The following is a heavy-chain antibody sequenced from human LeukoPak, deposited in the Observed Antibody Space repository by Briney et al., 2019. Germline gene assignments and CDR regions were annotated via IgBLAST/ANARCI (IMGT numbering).Heavy chain of an antibody. CDR3: ARGSTIFGVVTVNWFDP. Sequence: PSETLSLTCAVSGGYFSGYYWGWIRQSPGKGLEWIGEINHSGKTNYNPSLKSRVTISVDTSNSRFSLKLTSVTAADTAVYYCARGSTIFGVVTVNWFDPWGQGTLVTVSS. CDR1: GGYFSGYY. CDR2: INHSGKT. V-gene: IGHV4-34*01. D-gene: IGHD3-3*01. J-gene: IGHJ5*02.